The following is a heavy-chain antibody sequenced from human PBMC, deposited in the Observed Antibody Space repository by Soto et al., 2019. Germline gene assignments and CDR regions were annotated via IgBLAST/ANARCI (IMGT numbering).Heavy chain of an antibody. V-gene: IGHV2-5*01. CDR1: GFSLSTTGEG. CDR2: VHWNDDK. D-gene: IGHD3-3*01. J-gene: IGHJ6*02. CDR3: AHRRLGDTRPDYSGLEV. Sequence: QITLKEAGPTLVTPTQTLTLTCTFSGFSLSTTGEGVFWIRQPPGKAPELLALVHWNDDKRTSPSLRPRLSNMKNTSRNQVVLSLTNLDPVDTGTNYCAHRRLGDTRPDYSGLEVWGQGTTVIVSS.